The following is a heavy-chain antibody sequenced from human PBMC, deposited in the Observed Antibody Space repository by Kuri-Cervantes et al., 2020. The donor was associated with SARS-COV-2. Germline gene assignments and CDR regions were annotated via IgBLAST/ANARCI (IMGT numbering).Heavy chain of an antibody. CDR3: ARGMVRGLIQSYYYGMDV. CDR2: INPNSGGT. Sequence: ASVKVSCKASGYTFTGHYMHWVRQAPGQGLEWMGWINPNSGGTNYAQKFQGWVTMTRDTSSTGYMELSRLRSDDTAVYYCARGMVRGLIQSYYYGMDVWGQGTTVTVSS. CDR1: GYTFTGHY. J-gene: IGHJ6*02. D-gene: IGHD3-10*01. V-gene: IGHV1-2*04.